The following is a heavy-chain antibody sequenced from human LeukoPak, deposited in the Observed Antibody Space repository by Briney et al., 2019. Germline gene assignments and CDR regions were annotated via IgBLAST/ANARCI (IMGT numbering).Heavy chain of an antibody. V-gene: IGHV3-21*01. J-gene: IGHJ5*02. CDR2: ISSSSTYI. Sequence: GGSLRLSCAASGFTFSSYIMNWVRQAPGKGLEWVSFISSSSTYIYYADAVKGRFTISRDNARNSLYLQMNSLRAEDTAVSYSARTSARDYDFWSGYTNWLDPWGQGTLVTVSS. CDR3: ARTSARDYDFWSGYTNWLDP. D-gene: IGHD3-3*01. CDR1: GFTFSSYI.